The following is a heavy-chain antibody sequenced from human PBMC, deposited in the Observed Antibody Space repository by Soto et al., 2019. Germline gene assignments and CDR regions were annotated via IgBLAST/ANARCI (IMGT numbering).Heavy chain of an antibody. V-gene: IGHV3-53*01. J-gene: IGHJ4*02. CDR1: GFTVNNY. D-gene: IGHD4-4*01. Sequence: GGSLRLSCAASGFTVNNYMSWVRQAPGKGLEWVSVIYSGGSTYYADSVKGRFTISRDNSKNTLYLQMNSLRAEDTAVYYCASTHDYRKGDLDYWGQGTLVTVSS. CDR2: IYSGGST. CDR3: ASTHDYRKGDLDY.